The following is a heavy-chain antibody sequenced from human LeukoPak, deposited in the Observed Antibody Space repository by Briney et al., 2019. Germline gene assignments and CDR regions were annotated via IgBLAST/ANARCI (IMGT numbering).Heavy chain of an antibody. D-gene: IGHD1-14*01. CDR2: INHSGST. CDR1: GGSFSGYY. CDR3: ARATGDIHIDY. Sequence: PSETLSLTCAVYGGSFSGYYWSWIRQPPGKGLEWIGEINHSGSTNYNPSLKSRVTISVDTSKNQFSLKLRSVTAADTAVYYCARATGDIHIDYWAQGTLVTVSS. V-gene: IGHV4-34*01. J-gene: IGHJ4*02.